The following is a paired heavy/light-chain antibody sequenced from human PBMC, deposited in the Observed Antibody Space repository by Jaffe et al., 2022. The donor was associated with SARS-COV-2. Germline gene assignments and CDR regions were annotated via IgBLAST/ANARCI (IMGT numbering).Heavy chain of an antibody. D-gene: IGHD2-2*01. J-gene: IGHJ4*02. CDR3: ARYCISSRGSQLRTFDY. CDR1: GFSISSDYY. V-gene: IGHV4-38-2*01. Sequence: QVQLQESGPGLVKPSETLSLTCVVSGFSISSDYYWGWIRQPPGQGLEWIGRVDHGGGTYYNPSLNSRVTISVDTSKSQFSLKLSSVTAADTAVYFCARYCISSRGSQLRTFDYWGQGTLVTVSS. CDR2: VDHGGGT.
Light chain of an antibody. Sequence: DIQMTQSPSSLSASVGDRVTITCRASQSISNYLNWYQQKPGKAPRLLIYAASSLQSGVPSGFSGSGSGTDFTLTISSLQPEDFATYYCQQSYSLPLTFGGGTKVEIK. CDR1: QSISNY. V-gene: IGKV1-39*01. J-gene: IGKJ4*01. CDR2: AAS. CDR3: QQSYSLPLT.